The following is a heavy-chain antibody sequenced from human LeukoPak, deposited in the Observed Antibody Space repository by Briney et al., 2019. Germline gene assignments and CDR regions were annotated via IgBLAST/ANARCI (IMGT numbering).Heavy chain of an antibody. D-gene: IGHD6-13*01. Sequence: PGGSLRLSCAASGFTFSSYGMHWVRQAPGKGLEWVAVISYDGSNKYYADSVKGRFTISRDNSKNTLYLQMNSLRAEDTAVYYCAKGGWDSRPNPLDYWGQGTLVTVSS. V-gene: IGHV3-30*18. CDR1: GFTFSSYG. CDR2: ISYDGSNK. CDR3: AKGGWDSRPNPLDY. J-gene: IGHJ4*02.